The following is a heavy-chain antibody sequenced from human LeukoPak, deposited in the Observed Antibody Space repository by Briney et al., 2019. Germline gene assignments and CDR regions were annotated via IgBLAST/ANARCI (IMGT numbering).Heavy chain of an antibody. V-gene: IGHV3-23*01. CDR2: VSGSGGST. D-gene: IGHD5-18*01. CDR3: AKAPGSSYQYYFDY. Sequence: GGSLRLSRAASGFTFSSYAMSCGRQAPGKGLRWGSGVSGSGGSTYYAVSGKGRFTISRDNSKNTLYLQMNSLSAEDTAVYYCAKAPGSSYQYYFDYWGQGTLVTVSS. CDR1: GFTFSSYA. J-gene: IGHJ4*02.